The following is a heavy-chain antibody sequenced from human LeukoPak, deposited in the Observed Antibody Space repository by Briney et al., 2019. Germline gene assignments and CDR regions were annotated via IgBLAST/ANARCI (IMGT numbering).Heavy chain of an antibody. CDR2: ISVYNGNT. CDR3: AKVVGSAWYDY. V-gene: IGHV1-18*01. D-gene: IGHD2-15*01. J-gene: IGHJ4*02. CDR1: GYTFTSYG. Sequence: ASVTVSRKASGYTFTSYGISWVRQAPGQGLEWMGWISVYNGNTNYAQKVKGRVTMTTDTSTSTAYMELGSLRSDDTAVYYCAKVVGSAWYDYWGQGTLVTVSS.